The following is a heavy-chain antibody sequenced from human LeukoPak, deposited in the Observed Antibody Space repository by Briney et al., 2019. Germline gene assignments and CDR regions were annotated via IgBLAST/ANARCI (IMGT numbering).Heavy chain of an antibody. CDR2: ISYDGSNK. CDR3: ARDPEQRVREEFDY. J-gene: IGHJ4*02. Sequence: GGSLRLSCAASGFTFSSYAMHWVRQAPGKGLEWVAVISYDGSNKYYADSVKGRFTISRDNSKNTLYLQTNSLRAEDTAVYYCARDPEQRVREEFDYWGQGTLVTVSS. V-gene: IGHV3-30*01. D-gene: IGHD3-10*01. CDR1: GFTFSSYA.